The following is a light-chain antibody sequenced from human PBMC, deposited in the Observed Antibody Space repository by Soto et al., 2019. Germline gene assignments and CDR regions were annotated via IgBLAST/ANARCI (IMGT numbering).Light chain of an antibody. CDR3: QQYKSWPPIT. CDR1: ENIYTN. CDR2: GAS. J-gene: IGKJ5*01. V-gene: IGKV3-15*01. Sequence: EIVMTPSPATLSVSPGERATLSCRASENIYTNLAWYQQKPGQAPRLLFYGASTRATGLPARFSGTGSGTEFTLTISSLKSEDYAVYYCQQYKSWPPITFGQGTRLEIK.